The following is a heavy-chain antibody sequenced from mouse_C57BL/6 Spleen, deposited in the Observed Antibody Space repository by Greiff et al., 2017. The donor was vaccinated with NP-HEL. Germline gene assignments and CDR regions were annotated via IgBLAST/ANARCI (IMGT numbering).Heavy chain of an antibody. CDR2: INPYNGGT. CDR1: GYTFTDYY. CDR3: ASRGYDGYYYYEY. V-gene: IGHV1-19*01. D-gene: IGHD2-3*01. J-gene: IGHJ2*01. Sequence: EVQLQQSGPVLVKPGASVKMSCKASGYTFTDYYMNWVKQSHGKSLEWIGVINPYNGGTSYNQKFKGKATLTVDKSSSTAYMELNSLTSEDSAVYYRASRGYDGYYYYEYWGQGTTLTVSS.